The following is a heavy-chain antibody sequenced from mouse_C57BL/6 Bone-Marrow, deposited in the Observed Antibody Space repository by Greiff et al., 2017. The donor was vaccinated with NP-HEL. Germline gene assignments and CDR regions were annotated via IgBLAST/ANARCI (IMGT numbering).Heavy chain of an antibody. Sequence: QVHVKQPGAELVKPGASVKLSCKASGYTFTSYWMHWVKQRPGQGLEWIGMIHPNSGSTNYNEKFKSKATLTVAKSSSTAYMQLSSLTSEDSAVYYCARGLLWLRRRDYYAMDYWGQGTSVTVSS. V-gene: IGHV1-64*01. CDR2: IHPNSGST. J-gene: IGHJ4*01. D-gene: IGHD2-2*01. CDR3: ARGLLWLRRRDYYAMDY. CDR1: GYTFTSYW.